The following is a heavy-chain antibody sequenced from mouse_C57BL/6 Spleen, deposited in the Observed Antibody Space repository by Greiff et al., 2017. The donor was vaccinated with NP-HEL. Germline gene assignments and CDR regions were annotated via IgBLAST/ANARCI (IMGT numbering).Heavy chain of an antibody. V-gene: IGHV5-2*03. J-gene: IGHJ3*01. D-gene: IGHD2-2*01. CDR1: EYEFPSHD. CDR3: ARHDDSTMVTTRAAAY. Sequence: EVMLVESGGGLVQPGESLKLSCESNEYEFPSHDMSWVRKTPEKRLELVAAINSDGGSTYYPDTMERRFIISRDNTKKTLYLQMSSLRSEYTALYYCARHDDSTMVTTRAAAYWGQGTLVTVSA. CDR2: INSDGGST.